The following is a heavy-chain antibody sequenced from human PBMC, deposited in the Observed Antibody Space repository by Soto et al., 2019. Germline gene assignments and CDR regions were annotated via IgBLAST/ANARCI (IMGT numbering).Heavy chain of an antibody. Sequence: GGSLRLSCAVSGFTVSSNYMSWVRQAPGKGLEWVSIIYANDNRYYADSVKGRFTISRDNSKNSVYLQMNSLRDEDTAVYYCARSVEGHFDYWGQGTVVTVSS. CDR3: ARSVEGHFDY. CDR2: IYANDNR. J-gene: IGHJ4*02. V-gene: IGHV3-53*01. D-gene: IGHD6-19*01. CDR1: GFTVSSNY.